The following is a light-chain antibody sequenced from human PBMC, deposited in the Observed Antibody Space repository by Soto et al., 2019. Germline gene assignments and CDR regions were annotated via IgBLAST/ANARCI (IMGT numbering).Light chain of an antibody. CDR3: CSYPVSGPSV. CDR1: SSDVGGYNY. CDR2: AVS. J-gene: IGLJ1*01. Sequence: QSVLTQPASVSGSPGQSITISCTGTSSDVGGYNYVSWYQQHPGKAPKLMIYAVSNRPSGVSNGFSGSKSGNTATLTISGLQAEDEADYDGCSYPVSGPSVFGTGTKFT. V-gene: IGLV2-14*01.